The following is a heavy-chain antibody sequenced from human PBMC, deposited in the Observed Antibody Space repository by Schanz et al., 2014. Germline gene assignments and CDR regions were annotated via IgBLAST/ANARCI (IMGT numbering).Heavy chain of an antibody. D-gene: IGHD6-13*01. Sequence: QVQLVQSGDEVKKPGASVKVSCKASGYTFTSYYMHWVRQAPGQGLEWMGIINPSGGSTSYAQKFQGRVTMTRDTSTSTVYMELSSLRSEDTAVYYCARDGEAAAGCDYWGQGTLVTGSS. V-gene: IGHV1-46*03. J-gene: IGHJ4*02. CDR3: ARDGEAAAGCDY. CDR1: GYTFTSYY. CDR2: INPSGGST.